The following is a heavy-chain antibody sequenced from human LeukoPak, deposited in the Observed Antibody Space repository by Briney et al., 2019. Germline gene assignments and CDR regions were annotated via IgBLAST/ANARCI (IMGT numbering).Heavy chain of an antibody. Sequence: PAASVKVSCKASGYTFTSYGISWVRQAPGQGLEWMGWISAYNGNTNYAQKLQGRVTMTTDTSTSTAYMELRSLRSDDTAVYYCARDLRARGIVVVDYWGQGTLVTVSS. V-gene: IGHV1-18*01. CDR3: ARDLRARGIVVVDY. CDR2: ISAYNGNT. CDR1: GYTFTSYG. D-gene: IGHD3-22*01. J-gene: IGHJ4*02.